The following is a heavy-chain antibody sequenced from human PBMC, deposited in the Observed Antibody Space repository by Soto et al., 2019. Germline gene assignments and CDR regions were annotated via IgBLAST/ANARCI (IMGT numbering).Heavy chain of an antibody. CDR3: ARGAYCGVDCFFWFDH. V-gene: IGHV4-59*01. J-gene: IGHJ5*02. CDR1: GGSINSYY. D-gene: IGHD2-21*02. Sequence: SETLSLTCTVSGGSINSYYWHWIRQPPGEGLEWIGYIHYSGTTKYNASLKSRATISLDASKNQFSLTLTSVTAADTAVYYCARGAYCGVDCFFWFDHWGQGTLVTVSS. CDR2: IHYSGTT.